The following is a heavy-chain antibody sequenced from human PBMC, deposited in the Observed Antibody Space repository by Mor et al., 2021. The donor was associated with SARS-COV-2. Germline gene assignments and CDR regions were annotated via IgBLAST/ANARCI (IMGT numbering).Heavy chain of an antibody. J-gene: IGHJ4*02. Sequence: VGYIRTNSXDGTTENAASLKDRFSISRDDSKNIVYLQMNSLRVEDTAVYYCSRDSESRYYYGSGSPRFDLWGQGTLVTV. V-gene: IGHV3-49*02. CDR3: SRDSESRYYYGSGSPRFDL. D-gene: IGHD3-10*01. CDR2: IRTNSXDGTT.